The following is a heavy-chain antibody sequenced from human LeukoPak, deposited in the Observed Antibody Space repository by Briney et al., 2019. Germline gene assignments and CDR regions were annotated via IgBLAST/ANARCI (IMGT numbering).Heavy chain of an antibody. V-gene: IGHV3-23*01. CDR3: ARLPTFYFDSSHYHYDY. CDR2: ISGSGPST. CDR1: GFTFVSYT. Sequence: AGGSLRLSCAASGFTFVSYTMNWVRQAPGKGLEWVSSISGSGPSTAYADSVKGRFTISRDKSKNTLYLQMNSLKVEDTAVYYCARLPTFYFDSSHYHYDYWGRGTQVTVSS. D-gene: IGHD3-22*01. J-gene: IGHJ4*02.